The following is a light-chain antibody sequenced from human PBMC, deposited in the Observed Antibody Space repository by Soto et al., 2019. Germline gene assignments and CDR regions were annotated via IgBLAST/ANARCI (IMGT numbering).Light chain of an antibody. CDR3: SSYTRSSPLV. J-gene: IGLJ2*01. V-gene: IGLV2-14*01. CDR2: DVS. Sequence: SALTQPASVSGSPGQSITISCTGTSSDVGAYNYVSWYQQHPGKAPKLMIYDVSNRPSGVSNRFSGSKSGNTASLTISGLLAEDEADYYCSSYTRSSPLVFGGGTKLTVL. CDR1: SSDVGAYNY.